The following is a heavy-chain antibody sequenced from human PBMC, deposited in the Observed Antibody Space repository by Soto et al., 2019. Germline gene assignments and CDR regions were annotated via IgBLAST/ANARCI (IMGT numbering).Heavy chain of an antibody. CDR1: GYTFTSYG. D-gene: IGHD2-8*01. V-gene: IGHV1-18*01. CDR3: ARDPPSNGVFDY. CDR2: ISAYNGNT. J-gene: IGHJ4*02. Sequence: ASVKVSCKASGYTFTSYGISWVRQAPGQGLEWMGWISAYNGNTNYAQKLQGRVTMTTDTSTSTAYMELSSLRSEDTAVYYCARDPPSNGVFDYWGQGTLVTVSS.